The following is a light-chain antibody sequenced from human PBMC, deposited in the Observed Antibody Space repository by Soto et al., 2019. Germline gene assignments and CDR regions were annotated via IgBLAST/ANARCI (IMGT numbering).Light chain of an antibody. CDR2: DAS. Sequence: EIVLTQSPGTLSLSPGERATLSCRASQSVSNNYLAWYQQKPGQAPRLLIDDASNRATGIPDRFSGSGSGTDFTLTISRLEPEDFALYYCQQCATPPLTFGQGTKVDIK. V-gene: IGKV3-20*01. J-gene: IGKJ1*01. CDR3: QQCATPPLT. CDR1: QSVSNNY.